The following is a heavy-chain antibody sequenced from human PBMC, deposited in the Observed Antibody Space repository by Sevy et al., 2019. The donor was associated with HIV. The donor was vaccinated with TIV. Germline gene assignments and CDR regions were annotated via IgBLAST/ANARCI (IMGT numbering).Heavy chain of an antibody. CDR1: GFTFSSYG. Sequence: GGSLRLSCAASGFTFSSYGMHWVRQAPGKGLEWVAVISYDGSNKYYADPVKGRFTISRDNSKNTLYLQMNSLRAEDTAVYYCAKGYSYGSLHLAYWGQGTLVTVSS. CDR3: AKGYSYGSLHLAY. J-gene: IGHJ4*02. V-gene: IGHV3-30*18. CDR2: ISYDGSNK. D-gene: IGHD5-18*01.